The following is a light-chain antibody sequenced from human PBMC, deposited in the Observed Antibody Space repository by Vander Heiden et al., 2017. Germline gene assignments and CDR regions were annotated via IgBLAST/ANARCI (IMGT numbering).Light chain of an antibody. CDR3: QSYDNGLSGVV. V-gene: IGLV1-40*01. CDR2: GNT. Sequence: QSVLTQPPSVSGAPGQRVTISCTGGSSNIGAGYDVHWYQHLPGTAPNLLIYGNTDRPSGVPDRFSGSKSGTSVSLAITGLQVEDEADYYCQSYDNGLSGVVFGGGTKLTVL. CDR1: SSNIGAGYD. J-gene: IGLJ2*01.